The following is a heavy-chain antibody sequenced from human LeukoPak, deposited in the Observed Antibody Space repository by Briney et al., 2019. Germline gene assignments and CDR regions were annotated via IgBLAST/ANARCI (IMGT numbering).Heavy chain of an antibody. V-gene: IGHV3-30*18. J-gene: IGHJ4*02. CDR2: ISYDASNK. CDR3: AKDYGPLSSY. Sequence: GGSLRLSCAASGFTFSRYGMHWVRQTPGKGLEWVAVISYDASNKYYADSVKGRFTISRDNSKNTLYLQMNSLRAEDTALYYCAKDYGPLSSYWGQGTLVTVSS. D-gene: IGHD4-17*01. CDR1: GFTFSRYG.